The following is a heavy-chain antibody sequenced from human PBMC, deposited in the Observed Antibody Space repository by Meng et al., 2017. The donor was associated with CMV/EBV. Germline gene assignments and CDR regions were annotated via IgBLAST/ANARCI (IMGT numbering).Heavy chain of an antibody. CDR3: ARGGYCSSTSCSDYYYYYGMYV. CDR1: GYTFTGYY. J-gene: IGHJ6*02. Sequence: ASVKVSCKASGYTFTGYYMHWVRQAPGQGLEWMGWINPNSGGTNYAQKFQGRVTMTRDTSISTAYMELSRLRSDDTAVYYCARGGYCSSTSCSDYYYYYGMYVWGQGTTVTVSS. V-gene: IGHV1-2*02. CDR2: INPNSGGT. D-gene: IGHD2-2*01.